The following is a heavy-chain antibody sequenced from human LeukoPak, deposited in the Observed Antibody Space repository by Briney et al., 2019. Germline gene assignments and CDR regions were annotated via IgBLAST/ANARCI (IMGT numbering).Heavy chain of an antibody. CDR3: ARGRRYCSGGSCPNWFDP. V-gene: IGHV1-8*02. CDR1: GYTFTSYG. D-gene: IGHD2-15*01. CDR2: MNPNSGNT. Sequence: ASVKVSCKASGYTFTSYGISWVRQATGQGLEWMGWMNPNSGNTGYAQKFQGRVTMTRNTSVSTAYMELSSLRSEDTAVYYCARGRRYCSGGSCPNWFDPWGQGTLVTVSS. J-gene: IGHJ5*02.